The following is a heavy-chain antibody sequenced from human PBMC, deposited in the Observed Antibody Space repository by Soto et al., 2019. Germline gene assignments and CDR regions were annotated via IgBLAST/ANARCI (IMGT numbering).Heavy chain of an antibody. Sequence: PGGSLRLSCAASGFTFSSYAMNWVRQAPGKGLEWVSVISGSGDSTYYADSVKGRFTISRDNSKNTLYLQMNSLRTEDTAVYYCARVETAFDIWGQGTMVTVSS. CDR1: GFTFSSYA. J-gene: IGHJ3*02. CDR3: ARVETAFDI. V-gene: IGHV3-23*01. CDR2: ISGSGDST.